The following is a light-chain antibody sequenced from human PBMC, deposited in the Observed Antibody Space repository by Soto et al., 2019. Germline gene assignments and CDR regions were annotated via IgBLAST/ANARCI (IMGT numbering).Light chain of an antibody. CDR2: KAS. J-gene: IGKJ2*01. V-gene: IGKV1-5*03. Sequence: DIQMTQSPSTLSASVGDRVTITCRASQSISSWLAWYQQKPGKAPKLLIYKASSLESGVPSRFSCSGSGTEFTLTISSLQPDDFATYYCQHYNSYSTFGQGTKLEIK. CDR3: QHYNSYST. CDR1: QSISSW.